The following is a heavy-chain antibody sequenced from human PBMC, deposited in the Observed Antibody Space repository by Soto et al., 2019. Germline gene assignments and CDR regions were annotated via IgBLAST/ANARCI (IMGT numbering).Heavy chain of an antibody. CDR2: INPNSGGT. V-gene: IGHV1-2*04. D-gene: IGHD3-10*01. J-gene: IGHJ4*02. CDR3: ARDRRSSTMVRGVLGY. CDR1: GYTFTSYG. Sequence: ASVKVSCKASGYTFTSYGISWVRQAPGQGLEWMGWINPNSGGTNYAQKFQGWVTMTRDTSTSTAYMELSRLRSDDTAVYYCARDRRSSTMVRGVLGYWGQGTLVTVSS.